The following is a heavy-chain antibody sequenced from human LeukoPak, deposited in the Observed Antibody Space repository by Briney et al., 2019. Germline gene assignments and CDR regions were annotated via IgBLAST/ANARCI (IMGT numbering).Heavy chain of an antibody. Sequence: GGSLRLSCAASGFTFSNAWVSWVGQAPGKGLEWVGRIKSKADGGTTEYAAPVKGRFTISRDDSKNTLYLQMNSLKTEDTAVYYCTTPRREIAVAGGDYWGQGTLVTVSS. D-gene: IGHD6-19*01. CDR2: IKSKADGGTT. J-gene: IGHJ4*02. V-gene: IGHV3-15*01. CDR3: TTPRREIAVAGGDY. CDR1: GFTFSNAW.